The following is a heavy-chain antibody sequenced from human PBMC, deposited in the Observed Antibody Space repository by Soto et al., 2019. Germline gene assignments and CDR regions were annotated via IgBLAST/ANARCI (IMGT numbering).Heavy chain of an antibody. Sequence: QVQLVQSGAEVKKPGASVKVSCETSGYTFTTYYMHWVRRAPGQGLEWMGMINPSGGSTSYAQKYQGRATMTRDTSTRTIYMEWSSRRFDDTAIDYCARRAYNEANMDVWGQGTTVTVSS. V-gene: IGHV1-46*01. CDR2: INPSGGST. J-gene: IGHJ6*02. CDR3: ARRAYNEANMDV. CDR1: GYTFTTYY. D-gene: IGHD5-18*01.